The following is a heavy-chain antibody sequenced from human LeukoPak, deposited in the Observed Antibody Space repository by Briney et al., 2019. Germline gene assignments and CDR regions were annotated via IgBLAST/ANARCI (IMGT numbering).Heavy chain of an antibody. J-gene: IGHJ4*02. CDR3: ARDGCGADCYPAKYYFDY. D-gene: IGHD2-21*02. Sequence: GGSLRLSCAASGFTFSSYSMNWVRQAPGKGLEWVSYISSDSTIIYYTDSVKGRFTISRDNAKKSLNLQMNSLRADDTAVYYCARDGCGADCYPAKYYFDYWGQGTLVTVSS. CDR2: ISSDSTII. CDR1: GFTFSSYS. V-gene: IGHV3-48*04.